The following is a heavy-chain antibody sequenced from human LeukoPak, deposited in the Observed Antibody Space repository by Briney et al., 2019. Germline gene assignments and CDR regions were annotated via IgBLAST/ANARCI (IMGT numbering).Heavy chain of an antibody. Sequence: PTGGSLRLSCAASGFTFKSYSMNWVRQAPGKGPEWISYISSISRVIYYADSVKGRFTISRDNAKNSLSLQMNSLRAEDTAVYYCASRSFDYWGQGTLVTVSS. J-gene: IGHJ4*02. CDR3: ASRSFDY. V-gene: IGHV3-48*01. CDR1: GFTFKSYS. CDR2: ISSISRVI.